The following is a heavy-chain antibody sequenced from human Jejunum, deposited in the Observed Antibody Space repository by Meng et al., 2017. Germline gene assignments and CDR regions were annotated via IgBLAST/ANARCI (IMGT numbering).Heavy chain of an antibody. CDR3: ARGRSIDFRLAKYDY. V-gene: IGHV4-34*01. D-gene: IGHD3-3*01. CDR2: INRSGST. Sequence: GLLNPSAPLSPHCAVNGGSFGTYYSTLFRQSPEKGLEWIGEINRSGSTSSNPSLKSRVAISMDTSKNQFFLRLDSVTAADTAVYYCARGRSIDFRLAKYDYWGQGTLVTVSS. J-gene: IGHJ4*02. CDR1: GGSFGTYY.